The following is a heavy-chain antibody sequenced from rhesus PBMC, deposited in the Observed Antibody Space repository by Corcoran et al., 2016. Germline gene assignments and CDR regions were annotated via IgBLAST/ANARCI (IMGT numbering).Heavy chain of an antibody. CDR3: AREYCTGSGCPG. V-gene: IGHV4-122*02. CDR1: GGSISSSYYY. D-gene: IGHD2-21*01. J-gene: IGHJ5-1*01. Sequence: QVQLQESGPGLVKPSETLSLTCAVSGGSISSSYYYWSWIRQAPGKGLEWIGYISYSGSTIYNPSLKSRVTMSRDTSKNQFSLKLTSVTAADTAVYYCAREYCTGSGCPGWGPGVLVTVSS. CDR2: ISYSGST.